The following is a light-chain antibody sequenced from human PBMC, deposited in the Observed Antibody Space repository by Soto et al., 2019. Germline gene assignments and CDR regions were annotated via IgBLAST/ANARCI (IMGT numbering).Light chain of an antibody. Sequence: EIVLTQSPATLSLSTGERATLSCRASQSVSTSLAWYQQKPGQAPRLLIYDASKRATGISARFSGSGSGTDFTLTISSLEPEDFAVYYCQQRSNWPLLSFGGGTKVEIK. V-gene: IGKV3-11*01. CDR3: QQRSNWPLLS. CDR2: DAS. CDR1: QSVSTS. J-gene: IGKJ4*01.